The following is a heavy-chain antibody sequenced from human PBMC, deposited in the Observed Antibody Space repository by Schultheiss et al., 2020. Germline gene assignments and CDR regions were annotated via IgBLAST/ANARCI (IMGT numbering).Heavy chain of an antibody. CDR1: GFTVSSNY. CDR2: IYSGGST. V-gene: IGHV3-66*01. D-gene: IGHD6-19*01. CDR3: ARGSSGWFDAFDI. Sequence: GGSLRLSCAASGFTVSSNYMSWVRQAPGKGLEWVSVIYSGGSTYYADSVKGRFTISRDNSKNTLYLQMNSLRAEDTAVYYCARGSSGWFDAFDIWGQGTMVTVSS. J-gene: IGHJ3*02.